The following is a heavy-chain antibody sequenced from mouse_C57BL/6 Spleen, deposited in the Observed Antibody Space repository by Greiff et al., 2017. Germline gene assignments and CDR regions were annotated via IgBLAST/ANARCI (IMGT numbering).Heavy chain of an antibody. CDR1: GFSLTSYG. CDR2: LWRGGST. D-gene: IGHD4-1*01. J-gene: IGHJ4*01. Sequence: QVQLKESGPGLVQPSQSLSITCTVSGFSLTSYGVHWVRQSPGKGLEWLGVLWRGGSTDYNAAFMSRLSITKDNSKSQVFFKMNSLQADDTAIYYCASSGTSYYAMDYWGQGTSVTVSS. CDR3: ASSGTSYYAMDY. V-gene: IGHV2-5*01.